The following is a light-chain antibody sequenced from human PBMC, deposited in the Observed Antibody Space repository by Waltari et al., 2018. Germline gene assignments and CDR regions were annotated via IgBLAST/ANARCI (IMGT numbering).Light chain of an antibody. V-gene: IGLV2-14*01. CDR3: CSYTTTDTYV. Sequence: SGVSNRFSGSTSGYTASLTISGLQSEDEADYYCCSYTTTDTYVFGSGTKVTVL. J-gene: IGLJ1*01.